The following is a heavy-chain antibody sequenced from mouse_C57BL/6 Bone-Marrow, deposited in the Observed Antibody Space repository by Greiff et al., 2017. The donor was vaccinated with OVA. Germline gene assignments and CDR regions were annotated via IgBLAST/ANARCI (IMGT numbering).Heavy chain of an antibody. J-gene: IGHJ3*01. CDR1: GYTFPSYW. CDR2: IHPNSGST. D-gene: IGHD3-2*02. V-gene: IGHV1-64*01. Sequence: QVQLQQPGAELVKPGASVKLSCKASGYTFPSYWMHWVKQRPGQGLEWIGMIHPNSGSTNYNEKFTSKATLTVDKSSSTAYMQLSSLTSEDSAVYYCARQLRLRTWFAYWGQGTLVTVSA. CDR3: ARQLRLRTWFAY.